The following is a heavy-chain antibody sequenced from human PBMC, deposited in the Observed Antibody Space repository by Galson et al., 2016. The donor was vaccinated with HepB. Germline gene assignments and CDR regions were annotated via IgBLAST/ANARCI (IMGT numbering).Heavy chain of an antibody. Sequence: TLSLTCSVSDGSIRSGAYYWSWLRQVPGKGLEWIGYVSNAGSTQYRPSLKSRVTISVETPNNLFSLSLPPVTAAVTAVYYCARSYIVADCAPLFNCYGMDDWGKGATVTVSS. J-gene: IGHJ6*04. CDR3: ARSYIVADCAPLFNCYGMDD. CDR1: DGSIRSGAYY. V-gene: IGHV4-31*03. CDR2: VSNAGST. D-gene: IGHD2-21*01.